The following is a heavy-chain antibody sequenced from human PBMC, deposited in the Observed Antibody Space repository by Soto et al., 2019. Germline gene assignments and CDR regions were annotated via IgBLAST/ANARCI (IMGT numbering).Heavy chain of an antibody. J-gene: IGHJ5*02. CDR3: ARALPLGYCSSTSCYAIGPNWFDP. CDR2: ISAYNGNT. V-gene: IGHV1-18*01. D-gene: IGHD2-2*01. Sequence: ASVKVSCKASGYTFTSYGISWVRQAPGQGLEWMGWISAYNGNTNYAQKLQGRVTMTTDTSTSTAYMELRSLRSDDTAVYYCARALPLGYCSSTSCYAIGPNWFDPWGQGTLVTVSS. CDR1: GYTFTSYG.